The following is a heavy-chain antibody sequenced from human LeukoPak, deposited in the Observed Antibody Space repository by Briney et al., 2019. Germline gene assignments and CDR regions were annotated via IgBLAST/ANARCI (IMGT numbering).Heavy chain of an antibody. CDR3: ASRTTYSSGWYRFNNWFDP. CDR1: GGSISSSNYY. Sequence: SETLSLTCTVSGGSISSSNYYWGWIRQPPGKGLEWIGSIYYSGSTYYSPSLKSRVTISVDTSKNQFSLKLSSVTAADTAVYYCASRTTYSSGWYRFNNWFDPWGQGTLVTVSS. V-gene: IGHV4-39*07. CDR2: IYYSGST. J-gene: IGHJ5*02. D-gene: IGHD6-19*01.